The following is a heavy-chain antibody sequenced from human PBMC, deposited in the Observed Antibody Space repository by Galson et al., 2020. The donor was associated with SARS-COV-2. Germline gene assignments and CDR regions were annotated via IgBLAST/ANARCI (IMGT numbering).Heavy chain of an antibody. Sequence: SETLSLTCTVSGGSITSSSYYWGWIRQPPGKGLEWIGSVYYSGSTYYNPSLKSRVTISVDTSKNQFSLKLSSVTAADTAVYYCARPGGDYDILTGYYPYVVDIWGQGTMVTVSS. D-gene: IGHD3-9*01. V-gene: IGHV4-39*01. CDR3: ARPGGDYDILTGYYPYVVDI. CDR1: GGSITSSSYY. CDR2: VYYSGST. J-gene: IGHJ3*02.